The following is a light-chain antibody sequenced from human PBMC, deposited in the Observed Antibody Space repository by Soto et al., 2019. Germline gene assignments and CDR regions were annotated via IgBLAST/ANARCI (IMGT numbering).Light chain of an antibody. V-gene: IGLV2-8*01. CDR1: SSDVGSYNY. Sequence: QSALTQPPSAFGSPGQSVTISCTGTSSDVGSYNYVSWYQQYPGKAPKLMLYEVSKRPSGVPDRFAGSKSGNTASLTVSGLQAEDEADYYCSSRGGNTPVVFGGGTKLTVL. CDR3: SSRGGNTPVV. J-gene: IGLJ2*01. CDR2: EVS.